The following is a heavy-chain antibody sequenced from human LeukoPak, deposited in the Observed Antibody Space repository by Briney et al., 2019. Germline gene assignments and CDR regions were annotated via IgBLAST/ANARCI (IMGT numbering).Heavy chain of an antibody. CDR2: INPNSGGT. D-gene: IGHD2-2*01. Sequence: GGSLRLSCAASGFTFGNAWVHWVRQAPGKGLVWMGWINPNSGGTNYAQKFQGRVTMTRDTSISTAYMELSRLRSDATAVYYCARALKPAATVRFDPWGQGTLVTVSS. J-gene: IGHJ5*02. CDR1: GFTFGNAW. V-gene: IGHV1-2*02. CDR3: ARALKPAATVRFDP.